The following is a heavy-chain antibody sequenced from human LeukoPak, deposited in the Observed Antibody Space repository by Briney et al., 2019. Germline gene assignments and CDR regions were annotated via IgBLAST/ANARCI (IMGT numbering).Heavy chain of an antibody. CDR3: ARVIYSGWEGELSD. J-gene: IGHJ4*02. V-gene: IGHV3-74*01. CDR2: INSDGSTT. D-gene: IGHD6-19*01. Sequence: GGSLRLSCAASGFTFSSYWMHWVRQAPGKGLVWVSRINSDGSTTGYADSVMGRFTISRDNAKNTLYLQMNSLRAEDTAVYYCARVIYSGWEGELSDWGQGTLVTVSS. CDR1: GFTFSSYW.